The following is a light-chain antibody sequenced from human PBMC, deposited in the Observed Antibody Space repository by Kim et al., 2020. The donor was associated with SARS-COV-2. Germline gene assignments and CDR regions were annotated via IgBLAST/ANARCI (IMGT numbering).Light chain of an antibody. J-gene: IGKJ1*01. Sequence: DIVMTQSPDSLAVSLGERATTNCRSSQTVLYSFNNKNYLAWYQQKPGQPPKLLIYWASTRESGVPDRFSGSGSGTDFTLTISSLQAEDVAVYYCQQYYSIATFGQGTKVDIK. CDR3: QQYYSIAT. CDR2: WAS. CDR1: QTVLYSFNNKNY. V-gene: IGKV4-1*01.